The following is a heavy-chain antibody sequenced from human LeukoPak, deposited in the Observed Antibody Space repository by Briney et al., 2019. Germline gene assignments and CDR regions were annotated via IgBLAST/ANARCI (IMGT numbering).Heavy chain of an antibody. Sequence: EGSLRLSCAASGFTFSSYWMHWVRQAPGKGLVWVSRINGDGSTTTYADSVKGRFTISRDNFKNTVYLQINSLRPGDTAVFYCAKGRTTYYFGSGSFDLDYWGQGNLVTVSS. V-gene: IGHV3-74*01. D-gene: IGHD3-10*01. CDR3: AKGRTTYYFGSGSFDLDY. CDR2: INGDGSTT. J-gene: IGHJ4*02. CDR1: GFTFSSYW.